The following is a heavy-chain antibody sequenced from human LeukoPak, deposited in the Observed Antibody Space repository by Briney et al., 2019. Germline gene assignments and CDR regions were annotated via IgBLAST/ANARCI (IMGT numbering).Heavy chain of an antibody. V-gene: IGHV1-18*01. J-gene: IGHJ4*02. D-gene: IGHD5-12*01. Sequence: ASVKVSCKASGYTFTSYGISWVRQAPGQGLEWMGWISAYNGNTNYAQKLQGRVTMTTDTSTSTAYMELRSLRSEDTAVYYCARVRYSGYDSPLADYCGQGTLVTVSS. CDR2: ISAYNGNT. CDR1: GYTFTSYG. CDR3: ARVRYSGYDSPLADY.